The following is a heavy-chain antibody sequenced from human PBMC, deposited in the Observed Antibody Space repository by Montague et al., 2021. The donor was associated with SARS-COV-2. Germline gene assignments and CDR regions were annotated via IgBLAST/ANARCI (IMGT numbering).Heavy chain of an antibody. CDR1: GGSIGSYY. D-gene: IGHD3-10*01. J-gene: IGHJ4*02. Sequence: SETLSLTCSVSGGSIGSYYCCWIWKPPGKGQEWIGHIHNSGSKTYSPTFKRRVTISIATPKNQFYLTLSSVTAADTAMYYCARSLVPSGTYSLAYWGQGTLVTVSS. CDR2: IHNSGSK. V-gene: IGHV4-59*01. CDR3: ARSLVPSGTYSLAY.